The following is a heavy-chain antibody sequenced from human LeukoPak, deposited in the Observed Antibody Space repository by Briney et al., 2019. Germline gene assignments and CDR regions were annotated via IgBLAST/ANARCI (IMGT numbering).Heavy chain of an antibody. Sequence: PSETLSLTCTVSGGSISSYYWSWIRQPPGKGLEWMGYVFYSGSTNYNPSLKSRVTILVDTSKNQFSLKLRSVTAADTAVYYCARESHAGNFDFWGQGTLVTVSS. CDR1: GGSISSYY. J-gene: IGHJ4*02. V-gene: IGHV4-59*01. CDR2: VFYSGST. CDR3: ARESHAGNFDF.